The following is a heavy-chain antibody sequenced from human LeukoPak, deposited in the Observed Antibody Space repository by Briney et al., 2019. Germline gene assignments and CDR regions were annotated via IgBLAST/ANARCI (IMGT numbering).Heavy chain of an antibody. D-gene: IGHD3-22*01. V-gene: IGHV4-4*07. CDR3: ARDAYYYDSSGYYLSDY. CDR2: IYTSGST. CDR1: GGSISSYY. Sequence: ASETLSLTCTVSGGSISSYYWSWIRQPAGKGLEWIGRIYTSGSTNYNPSLKSRVTMSVDTSKNQFSLKLSSVTAADTAVYYCARDAYYYDSSGYYLSDYWGQGTLVTVSS. J-gene: IGHJ4*02.